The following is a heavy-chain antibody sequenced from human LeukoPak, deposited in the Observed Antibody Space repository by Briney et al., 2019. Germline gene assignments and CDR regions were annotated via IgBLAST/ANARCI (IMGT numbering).Heavy chain of an antibody. V-gene: IGHV4-39*01. D-gene: IGHD6-6*01. Sequence: SETLSLTCTVSGGSISSSSYYWGWIRQPPGKGLEWIGSIHYSGSTYYNPSLKSRVTISVDTSKNQFSLKLSSVTAADTAVYYCARQADSSSSDFDYWGQGTLVTVSS. J-gene: IGHJ4*02. CDR2: IHYSGST. CDR1: GGSISSSSYY. CDR3: ARQADSSSSDFDY.